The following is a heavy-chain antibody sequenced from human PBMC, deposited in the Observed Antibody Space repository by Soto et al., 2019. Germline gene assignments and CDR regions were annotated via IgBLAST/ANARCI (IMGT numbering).Heavy chain of an antibody. Sequence: GASVKVSCKASGGTFSSYAISWVRQAPGQGLEWMGGIIPIFGTANYAQKFQGRVTITADESTSTAYMELSSLRSEGTAVYYCARVSGTYDSSGPWDYWGQGTLVTVSS. CDR3: ARVSGTYDSSGPWDY. V-gene: IGHV1-69*13. J-gene: IGHJ4*02. D-gene: IGHD3-22*01. CDR1: GGTFSSYA. CDR2: IIPIFGTA.